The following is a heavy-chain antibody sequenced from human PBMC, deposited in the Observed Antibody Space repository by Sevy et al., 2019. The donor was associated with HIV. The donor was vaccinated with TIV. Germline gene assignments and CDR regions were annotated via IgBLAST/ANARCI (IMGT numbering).Heavy chain of an antibody. CDR1: GYTFTSNS. CDR3: ARGPTYYFGSGTYFDY. J-gene: IGHJ4*01. Sequence: ASVKVSCKASGYTFTSNSIAWVRQAPGQGLQWMGWIGVYNGNSTYAQNLQDRLTKTTDTSTRNAYMELKSLRSDDTAVYYCARGPTYYFGSGTYFDYWGHGTLVTVSS. CDR2: IGVYNGNS. D-gene: IGHD3-10*01. V-gene: IGHV1-18*01.